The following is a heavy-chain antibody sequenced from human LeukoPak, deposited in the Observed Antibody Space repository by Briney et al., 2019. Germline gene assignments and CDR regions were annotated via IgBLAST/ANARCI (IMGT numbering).Heavy chain of an antibody. CDR3: ARDGGSSYWYFDL. D-gene: IGHD4-23*01. CDR1: GYTFTTYG. V-gene: IGHV1-18*01. J-gene: IGHJ2*01. CDR2: ISAYNGNT. Sequence: ASVKVSCKTSGYTFTTYGFSWVRQAPGQGLEWMGWISAYNGNTNYAQKFQGRVTMTTDTSTSTAYMELRNLRSDDTAVYYYARDGGSSYWYFDLWGRGTLVTVSS.